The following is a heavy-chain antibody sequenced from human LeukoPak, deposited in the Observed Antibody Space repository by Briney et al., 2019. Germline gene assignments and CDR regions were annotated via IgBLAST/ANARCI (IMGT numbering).Heavy chain of an antibody. V-gene: IGHV3-13*01. Sequence: PGGSLRLSCAASGFTFSSFDMHWVRQPTGQGLEWVSTIGTASDTYYPGSVEGRFTLSRDNAKNSLYLQMNSLTAGDTAVYYCARGPPRGKYYYMDVSGKGTTVTVSS. D-gene: IGHD1-1*01. CDR3: ARGPPRGKYYYMDV. J-gene: IGHJ6*03. CDR1: GFTFSSFD. CDR2: IGTASDT.